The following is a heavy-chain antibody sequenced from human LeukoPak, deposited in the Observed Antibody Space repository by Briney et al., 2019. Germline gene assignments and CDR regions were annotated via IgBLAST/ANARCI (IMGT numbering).Heavy chain of an antibody. J-gene: IGHJ6*03. Sequence: GGSLRLSCAASGFTFSSYAMHWVRQAPGKGLEWVALISSDGSNKYYADSVKGRFTISRDNSKNTMFVQMSSLRAEDTAVYYCVRGSIVVVPYDRPEYYYYMDVWGKGTTVTVSS. V-gene: IGHV3-30-3*01. CDR3: VRGSIVVVPYDRPEYYYYMDV. D-gene: IGHD2-2*01. CDR2: ISSDGSNK. CDR1: GFTFSSYA.